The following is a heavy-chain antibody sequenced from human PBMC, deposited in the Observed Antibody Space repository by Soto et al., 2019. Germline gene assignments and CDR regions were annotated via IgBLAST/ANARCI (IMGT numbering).Heavy chain of an antibody. Sequence: QVQLVQSGAEVKKPGSSVKVSCKASGGTFSSYAISWVRQAPGQGLEWMGGIIPIFGTANYAQKFQGRVTITADETTSTSYMELSRLRSEDTVVYYCAGDMLGEMATTEPDFEDYWGQGTLVTVSS. CDR2: IIPIFGTA. J-gene: IGHJ4*02. D-gene: IGHD3-10*02. CDR1: GGTFSSYA. V-gene: IGHV1-69*01. CDR3: AGDMLGEMATTEPDFEDY.